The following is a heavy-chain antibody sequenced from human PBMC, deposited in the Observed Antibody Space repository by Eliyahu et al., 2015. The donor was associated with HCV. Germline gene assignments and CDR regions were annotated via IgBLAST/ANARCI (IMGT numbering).Heavy chain of an antibody. Sequence: QVQLQESGPGLVKPSETLSLTCXVSGGPIXXYSWXWIRXPPGKGXEWIGYIHYSGSTNYNPSLKSRVTISLDTSKNQFSLNLTSVTAADTAVYYCASGGGGIAVAGTGGWFDPWGQGTLVTVSS. V-gene: IGHV4-59*01. CDR1: GGPIXXYS. CDR3: ASGGGGIAVAGTGGWFDP. D-gene: IGHD6-19*01. CDR2: IHYSGST. J-gene: IGHJ5*02.